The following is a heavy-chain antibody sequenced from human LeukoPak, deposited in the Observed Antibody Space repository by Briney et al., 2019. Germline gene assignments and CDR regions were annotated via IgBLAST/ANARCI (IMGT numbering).Heavy chain of an antibody. CDR2: ISDTGTTI. Sequence: PGGSLRLSCAASGFTFRTYEMNWVRQAPGKGLEWVSYISDTGTTIYHADSVKGRFTISRDNAKNSLYLQMNSLRAEDTAVYCCARNRLRYGYTDPLDFWCQGTLVTVSS. V-gene: IGHV3-48*03. CDR3: ARNRLRYGYTDPLDF. D-gene: IGHD5-24*01. J-gene: IGHJ4*02. CDR1: GFTFRTYE.